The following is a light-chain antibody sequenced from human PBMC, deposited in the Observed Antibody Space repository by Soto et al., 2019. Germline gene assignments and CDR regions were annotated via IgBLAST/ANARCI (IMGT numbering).Light chain of an antibody. J-gene: IGKJ4*01. V-gene: IGKV3-15*01. CDR1: QGVSRY. CDR3: QKYNNSPPRT. Sequence: EINMTQSPAALSASPGERATLSCRASQGVSRYLAWYQKKPGQAPRLLIYAASTRATGIPSRFSGSGSGTEFTLTISRLQSEDFAVYYCQKYNNSPPRTFGGGTKVGIK. CDR2: AAS.